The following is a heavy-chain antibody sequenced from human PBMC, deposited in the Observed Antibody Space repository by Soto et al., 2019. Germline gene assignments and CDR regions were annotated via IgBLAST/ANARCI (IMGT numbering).Heavy chain of an antibody. CDR2: ISYDGSNK. CDR1: GFTFSSYG. CDR3: TTPYDFWKLVSRYYYGMDV. D-gene: IGHD3-3*01. V-gene: IGHV3-30*03. J-gene: IGHJ6*02. Sequence: GGSLRLSCAASGFTFSSYGMHWVRQAPGKGLEWVAVISYDGSNKYYADSVKGRFTISRDNSKNTLYLQMNSLKTEDTAVYYCTTPYDFWKLVSRYYYGMDVWGQGTTVTVSS.